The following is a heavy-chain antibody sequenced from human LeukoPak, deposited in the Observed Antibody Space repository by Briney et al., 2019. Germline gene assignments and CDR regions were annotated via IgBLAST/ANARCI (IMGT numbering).Heavy chain of an antibody. CDR2: IWYDGSNK. J-gene: IGHJ3*02. CDR1: GFTFSSYG. V-gene: IGHV3-33*06. CDR3: AKDLYSSSDHEAFDI. Sequence: GGSLRLSCAASGFTFSSYGMHWVRQAPGKGLEWVAVIWYDGSNKYYADSVKGRFTISRDNSKNTLYLQMNSLRAEDTAVYYCAKDLYSSSDHEAFDIWGQGTMVTVSS. D-gene: IGHD6-6*01.